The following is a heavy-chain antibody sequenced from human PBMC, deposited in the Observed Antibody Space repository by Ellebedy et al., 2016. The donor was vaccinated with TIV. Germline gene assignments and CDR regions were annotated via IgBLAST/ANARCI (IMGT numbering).Heavy chain of an antibody. V-gene: IGHV3-21*01. D-gene: IGHD2-21*02. CDR3: ARESDFSYYFDY. J-gene: IGHJ4*02. CDR2: ISSTSRHI. CDR1: GFTFSAYS. Sequence: PGGSLRLSCAASGFTFSAYSINWVRQAPGKGLEWVSSISSTSRHINYADSVKGRFTISRDNAKNSLYLQMNSLRAEDTAVYYCARESDFSYYFDYWGQGTLVTVSS.